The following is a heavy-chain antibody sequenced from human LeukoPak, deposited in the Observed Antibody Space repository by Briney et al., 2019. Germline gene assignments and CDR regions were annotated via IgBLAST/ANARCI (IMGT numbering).Heavy chain of an antibody. CDR2: ISSSGSTI. Sequence: GESLRLSCAASGFTFSSYSMNWVRQAPGKGLEWVSYISSSGSTIYYADSVKGRFTISRDNAKNSLYLQMNSLRAEDTAVYYCARENGPRSYYFDYWGQGTLVTVSS. V-gene: IGHV3-48*04. CDR3: ARENGPRSYYFDY. J-gene: IGHJ4*02. CDR1: GFTFSSYS. D-gene: IGHD1-1*01.